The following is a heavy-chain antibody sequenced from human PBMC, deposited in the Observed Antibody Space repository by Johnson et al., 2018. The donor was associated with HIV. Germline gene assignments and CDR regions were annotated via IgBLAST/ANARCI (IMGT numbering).Heavy chain of an antibody. Sequence: VQLVESGGGVVRPGGSLKLSCAASGFSFDDYGMSWVRQPPGKGLEWVSGIDWNGGSTSYADSVRGRFTISRDNAKNSLYLQMNSLRAEDTAVYYCARGFDAFDIWGQGTMVTVSS. CDR1: GFSFDDYG. CDR3: ARGFDAFDI. V-gene: IGHV3-20*04. J-gene: IGHJ3*02. CDR2: IDWNGGST.